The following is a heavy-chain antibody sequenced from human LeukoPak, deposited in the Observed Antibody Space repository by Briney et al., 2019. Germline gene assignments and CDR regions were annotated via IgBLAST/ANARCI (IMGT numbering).Heavy chain of an antibody. Sequence: PSGTLSLTCAVSGGSISSNNWWGWVRQPPGKGLEWIGEIYHSGSPNYNPSLKSRVSISVDKSRNHFSLNLSSVTAADTAVYYCARVNINNWHSCDYWGQGTLVTVSS. CDR3: ARVNINNWHSCDY. CDR1: GGSISSNNW. V-gene: IGHV4-4*02. CDR2: IYHSGSP. J-gene: IGHJ4*02. D-gene: IGHD1-1*01.